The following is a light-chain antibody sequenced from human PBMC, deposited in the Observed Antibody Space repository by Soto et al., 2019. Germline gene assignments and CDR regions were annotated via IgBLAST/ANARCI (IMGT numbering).Light chain of an antibody. J-gene: IGKJ4*01. CDR1: QSITGD. V-gene: IGKV3D-15*01. Sequence: EILLTHSPATLSSFRGEIFTLSVGARQSITGDVPWYQQKVGQTPRLLIHGASPRATGIAARFSGSGSGTEFTLTISGLQSEDFATYYCQEYNNWPVTFGGGTKVDIK. CDR2: GAS. CDR3: QEYNNWPVT.